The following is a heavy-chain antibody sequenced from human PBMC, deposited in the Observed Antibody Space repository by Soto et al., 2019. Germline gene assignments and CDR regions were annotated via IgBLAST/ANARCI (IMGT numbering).Heavy chain of an antibody. J-gene: IGHJ6*02. D-gene: IGHD6-6*01. Sequence: GESLKISCQASGYSFTSFWIGWVRQLPEKGLEWMGSIYPGDSDTRYSPSFQGQVTISADKSLRTAYLQWTSLKASDTAVYYCARTRSFTLGFYYDGMDVWGQGTTVTVS. V-gene: IGHV5-51*01. CDR2: IYPGDSDT. CDR3: ARTRSFTLGFYYDGMDV. CDR1: GYSFTSFW.